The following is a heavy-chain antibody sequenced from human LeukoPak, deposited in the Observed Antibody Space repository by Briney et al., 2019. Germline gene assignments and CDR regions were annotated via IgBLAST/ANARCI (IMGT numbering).Heavy chain of an antibody. J-gene: IGHJ3*02. V-gene: IGHV3-15*01. Sequence: GGSLRLSCAASGFTFSNAWMSWVRQAPGKGLEWVGRIKSKTDGGTTDYAAPVKGRFTISRDDSKNTLYLQMNSLKTEDTAVYYCTTRWYYDSSGYYRYAFDIWGQGTWSPSLQ. CDR3: TTRWYYDSSGYYRYAFDI. CDR2: IKSKTDGGTT. D-gene: IGHD3-22*01. CDR1: GFTFSNAW.